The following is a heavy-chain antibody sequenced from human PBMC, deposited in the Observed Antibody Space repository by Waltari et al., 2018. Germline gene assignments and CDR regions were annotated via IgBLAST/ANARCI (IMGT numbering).Heavy chain of an antibody. CDR1: GFTFSSYA. V-gene: IGHV3-23*01. J-gene: IGHJ4*02. Sequence: EVQLLESGGGLVQPGGSLRLSCAASGFTFSSYAMRWVRQAPGKGREWVSAISGSGGSTYDADSVKGRFTISRDNSKNTLYLQMNSLRAEDTAVYYCAKDLSVVPAAIGGRWGQGTLVTVSS. D-gene: IGHD2-2*01. CDR2: ISGSGGST. CDR3: AKDLSVVPAAIGGR.